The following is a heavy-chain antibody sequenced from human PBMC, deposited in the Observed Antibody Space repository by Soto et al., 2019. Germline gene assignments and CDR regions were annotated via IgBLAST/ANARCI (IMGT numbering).Heavy chain of an antibody. V-gene: IGHV3-30-3*01. CDR3: ARDPAHGGVSTPEAPYYYYYGMDV. J-gene: IGHJ6*02. CDR1: GITFSSKA. D-gene: IGHD5-12*01. CDR2: ISYDGNNK. Sequence: GALRLSCAASGITFSSKAMHWVRQAPGKGLEWVAVISYDGNNKYHADSVKGRFTISRDNSENTLYLQMNSLRADDTAVYYCARDPAHGGVSTPEAPYYYYYGMDVWGQGTTVTVSS.